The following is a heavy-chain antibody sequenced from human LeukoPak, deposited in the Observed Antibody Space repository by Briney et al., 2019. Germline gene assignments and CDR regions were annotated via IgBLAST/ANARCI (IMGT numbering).Heavy chain of an antibody. CDR1: GFTFSDYY. Sequence: PGGSLRLSCAASGFTFSDYYMSWIRQAPGKGLEWVSYISSSGSTIYYADSVKGRFTISRDNAKNSLYLQMNSLRAEDTAVYYCAKDSPIFDWYFDLWGRGTLVTVSS. CDR3: AKDSPIFDWYFDL. D-gene: IGHD3-3*01. J-gene: IGHJ2*01. CDR2: ISSSGSTI. V-gene: IGHV3-11*01.